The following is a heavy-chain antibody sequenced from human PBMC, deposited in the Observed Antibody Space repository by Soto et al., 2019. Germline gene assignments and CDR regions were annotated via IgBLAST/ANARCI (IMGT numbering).Heavy chain of an antibody. J-gene: IGHJ6*02. CDR3: AREGGNYFYGMDV. CDR1: GFTFSNYW. V-gene: IGHV3-74*01. Sequence: EVQLVESGGGLVQPGGYLRLSCAASGFTFSNYWMHWVRQATGKGLVWVSRINGDGGSTTYADSVKGRFTISRDNAKNTLYLQMNNMRAEDTAVYYCAREGGNYFYGMDVWGQGTTFTVSS. CDR2: INGDGGST.